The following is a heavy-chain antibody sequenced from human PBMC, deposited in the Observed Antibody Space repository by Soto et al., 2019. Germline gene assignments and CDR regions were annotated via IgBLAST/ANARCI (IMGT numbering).Heavy chain of an antibody. D-gene: IGHD3-10*01. V-gene: IGHV3-7*01. CDR1: GFTFRFYW. Sequence: GGSLRLSCADSGFTFRFYWMSWVRQASGKGLEWLGTIKLDASEKKYVDSVKGRFTMSRDNAKNSLYLQMDSLRAEDTAVYYCARVSGYGSWASVNHYLDFWGRGTLVTVSS. J-gene: IGHJ4*01. CDR2: IKLDASEK. CDR3: ARVSGYGSWASVNHYLDF.